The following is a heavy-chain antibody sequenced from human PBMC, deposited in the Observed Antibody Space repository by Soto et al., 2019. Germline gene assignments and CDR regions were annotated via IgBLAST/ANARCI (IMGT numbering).Heavy chain of an antibody. CDR1: GGTFSSYT. V-gene: IGHV1-69*02. Sequence: QVQLVQSGAEVKKPGSSVKVSCKASGGTFSSYTISWVRQAPGQGLEWMGRIIPILGIANYAQKFQGKVTIIDDKSTSTAYLELGSMTSDDSAVYYCAYEVLRYSPGGGYWGQGTLVTVCS. CDR2: IIPILGIA. D-gene: IGHD3-9*01. CDR3: AYEVLRYSPGGGY. J-gene: IGHJ4*02.